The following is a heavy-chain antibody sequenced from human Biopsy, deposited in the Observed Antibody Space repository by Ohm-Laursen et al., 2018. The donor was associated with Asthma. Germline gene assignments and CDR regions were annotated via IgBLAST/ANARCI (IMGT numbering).Heavy chain of an antibody. CDR3: ARHWDWGSFFDY. CDR1: GGSMSSSSYY. Sequence: TLSLTCTVSGGSMSSSSYYWGWIRQPPGKGLEWMGSISYTGSAYHNPSLKSRVTISVDTSKNHFSVKRSSVTAADTAVYYCARHWDWGSFFDYWGQGTPVTVSS. J-gene: IGHJ4*02. D-gene: IGHD7-27*01. V-gene: IGHV4-39*01. CDR2: ISYTGSA.